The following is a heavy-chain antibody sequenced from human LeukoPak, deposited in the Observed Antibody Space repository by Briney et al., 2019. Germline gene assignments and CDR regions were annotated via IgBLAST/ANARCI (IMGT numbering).Heavy chain of an antibody. J-gene: IGHJ4*02. CDR2: IYYSGST. CDR3: AGRGYSYGNDDY. V-gene: IGHV4-59*01. D-gene: IGHD5-18*01. Sequence: SETLSLTCTVSGGSISSYYWSWIRQPPGKGLEWIGYIYYSGSTNYNPSLKSRVTISVDTSKNQFSLKLSFVTAADTAVYYCAGRGYSYGNDDYWGQGTLVTVSS. CDR1: GGSISSYY.